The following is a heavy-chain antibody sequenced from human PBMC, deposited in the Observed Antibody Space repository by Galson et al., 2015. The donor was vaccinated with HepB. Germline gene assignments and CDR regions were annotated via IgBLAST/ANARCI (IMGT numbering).Heavy chain of an antibody. V-gene: IGHV3-48*02. J-gene: IGHJ4*02. D-gene: IGHD3-3*01. Sequence: SLRLSCAASGFTFSRYTMNWVRQAPGKGLEWVSYISSSSSPIYYADSVKGRFTISRDNAKNSLYLQMNSLRDEDTAVYYCAREGPNRLPFWYWGQGTLVTVSS. CDR1: GFTFSRYT. CDR3: AREGPNRLPFWY. CDR2: ISSSSSPI.